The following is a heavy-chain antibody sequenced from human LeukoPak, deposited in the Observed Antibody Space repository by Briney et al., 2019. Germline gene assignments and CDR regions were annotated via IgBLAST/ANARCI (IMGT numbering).Heavy chain of an antibody. Sequence: PSETLSLTCTVSGGSISSSSYYWGWIRQPPGKGLEWIGSIYYSGSTYYNPSLKSRVTISVDTSKNQFSLKLSSVTAADTAVYYCARITRVRGVDYWGQGTLVTVSS. D-gene: IGHD3-10*01. J-gene: IGHJ4*02. CDR1: GGSISSSSYY. V-gene: IGHV4-39*01. CDR3: ARITRVRGVDY. CDR2: IYYSGST.